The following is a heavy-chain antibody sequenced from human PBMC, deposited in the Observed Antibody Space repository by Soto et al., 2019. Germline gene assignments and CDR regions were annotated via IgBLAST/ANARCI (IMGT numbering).Heavy chain of an antibody. J-gene: IGHJ4*02. D-gene: IGHD6-13*01. Sequence: PSETLSLTFAVYGRSFSCYYWAWIRQPPGKGLEWIGEINHSGSTNYNPSLKSRVTISVDTSKNQFSLKLSSVTAADTAVYYCARDPSAAVIHLFDYWGQGTLVTVSS. CDR1: GRSFSCYY. CDR3: ARDPSAAVIHLFDY. CDR2: INHSGST. V-gene: IGHV4-34*01.